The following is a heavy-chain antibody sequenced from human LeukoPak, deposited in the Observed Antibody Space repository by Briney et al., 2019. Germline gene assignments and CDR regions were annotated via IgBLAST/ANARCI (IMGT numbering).Heavy chain of an antibody. D-gene: IGHD3-3*01. V-gene: IGHV4-59*01. Sequence: SETLSPTCTVSGGSISSYYWSWIRQPPGKRLEWIGHIYYSGSTNYNPSLKSRVTIPVDTSKNQFSLKLSSVTAADTAVYYCASRSSIWSGYQDTLYYFDSWGQGTLVTVSS. J-gene: IGHJ4*02. CDR1: GGSISSYY. CDR3: ASRSSIWSGYQDTLYYFDS. CDR2: IYYSGST.